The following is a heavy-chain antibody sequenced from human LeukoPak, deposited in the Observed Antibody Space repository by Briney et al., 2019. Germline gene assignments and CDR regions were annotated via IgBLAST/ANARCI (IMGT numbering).Heavy chain of an antibody. D-gene: IGHD6-6*01. Sequence: ASVKVSCKASGYTFTSYGISWVRQAPGQGLEGMGWISAYHGNTDYAPKLQGRVNMTTDTSTSTAYMELRSLRSDDTALYYCARASGIAARGYFDYWGQATLVTVSS. CDR3: ARASGIAARGYFDY. CDR2: ISAYHGNT. CDR1: GYTFTSYG. V-gene: IGHV1-18*01. J-gene: IGHJ4*02.